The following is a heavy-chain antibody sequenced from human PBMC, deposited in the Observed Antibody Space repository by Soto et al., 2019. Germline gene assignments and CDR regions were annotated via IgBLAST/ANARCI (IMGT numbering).Heavy chain of an antibody. V-gene: IGHV3-30-3*01. CDR2: ISDDGNTK. J-gene: IGHJ5*02. D-gene: IGHD4-17*01. CDR1: GFIFSSYP. Sequence: QVQLVESGGGVVQPGRSLRLSCAASGFIFSSYPMHWVRQAPGKGLEWVAVISDDGNTKYYADSVKGRFTISRDKSKNTLYLQMNSPSAEDTAVYYCTRADVTVTLSVFDPWGQGTLVTVSS. CDR3: TRADVTVTLSVFDP.